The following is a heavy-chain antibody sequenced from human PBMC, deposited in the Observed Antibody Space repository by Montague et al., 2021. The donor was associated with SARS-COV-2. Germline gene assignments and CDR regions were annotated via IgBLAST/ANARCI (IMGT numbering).Heavy chain of an antibody. Sequence: SETLSLTCTVSGGSISVSSYYWVWTRQPPGKGLEWIGSIYYGGTADYNPSLKGRVTLSRDTSKNQFSLKLQSVTPADTAVYYCARGQVTISGVLIFIPAAGHLDGWGQGTSVTVSS. J-gene: IGHJ3*01. CDR3: ARGQVTISGVLIFIPAAGHLDG. CDR1: GGSISVSSYY. V-gene: IGHV4-39*07. D-gene: IGHD3-3*01. CDR2: IYYGGTA.